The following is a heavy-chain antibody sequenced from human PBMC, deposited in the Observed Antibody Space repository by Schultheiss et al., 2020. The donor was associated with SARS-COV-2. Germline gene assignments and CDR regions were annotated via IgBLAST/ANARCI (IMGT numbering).Heavy chain of an antibody. J-gene: IGHJ6*02. CDR1: GGSISSGGYY. V-gene: IGHV4-31*03. D-gene: IGHD1-26*01. Sequence: SQTLSLTCTVSGGSISSGGYYWSWIRQHPGKGLEWIGYIYYSGSTYYNPSLKSRVTISVDTSKNQFSLKLSSVTAADTAVYYCARGVGSYGEGYYYYYGMDVWGQGTTVTVSS. CDR2: IYYSGST. CDR3: ARGVGSYGEGYYYYYGMDV.